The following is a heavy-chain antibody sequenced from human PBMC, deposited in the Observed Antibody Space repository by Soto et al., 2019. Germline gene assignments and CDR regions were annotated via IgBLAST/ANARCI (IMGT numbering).Heavy chain of an antibody. CDR2: FHYSGSP. V-gene: IGHV4-59*01. CDR1: GGSISSYY. Sequence: QVQLQESGPGLVKPSETLSLTCTVSGGSISSYYWSWLRQPPGKGLECIGYFHYSGSPNYNPSLRGRVTTSVDPSKNQFSLKLSSVTAADTAVYYCARDPSNSYYFDYWGRGTLVTVSS. J-gene: IGHJ4*02. CDR3: ARDPSNSYYFDY. D-gene: IGHD4-4*01.